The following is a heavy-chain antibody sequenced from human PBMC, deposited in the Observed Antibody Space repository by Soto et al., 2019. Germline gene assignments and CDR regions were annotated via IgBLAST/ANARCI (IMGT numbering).Heavy chain of an antibody. CDR1: GGSGGSFSGYY. Sequence: QVQLQQWGAGLLKPSETLSLTCAVNGGSGGSFSGYYWSWIRQPPGKXLEWIGEINHSGSTNYNPSLKSRVTISVDTPKNQXXXXXXXXXXXXXXXXXXXXXXXXXSGYYXXXXGMDVWGQGTTVTVSS. CDR3: XXXXXXXSGYYXXXXGMDV. D-gene: IGHD3-22*01. CDR2: INHSGST. J-gene: IGHJ6*02. V-gene: IGHV4-34*01.